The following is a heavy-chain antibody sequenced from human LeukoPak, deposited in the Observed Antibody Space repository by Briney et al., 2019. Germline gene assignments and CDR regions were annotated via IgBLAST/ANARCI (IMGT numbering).Heavy chain of an antibody. CDR1: GGSFSGYY. CDR3: ARGMRYSSSWYYYYYGMDV. J-gene: IGHJ6*02. D-gene: IGHD6-13*01. CDR2: INHSGGT. V-gene: IGHV4-34*01. Sequence: SETLSLTCAVYGGSFSGYYWSWIRQPPGKGLEWIGEINHSGGTNYNPSPKSRVTISVDTSKNQFSLKLSSVTAADTAVYYCARGMRYSSSWYYYYYGMDVWGRGTTVTVSS.